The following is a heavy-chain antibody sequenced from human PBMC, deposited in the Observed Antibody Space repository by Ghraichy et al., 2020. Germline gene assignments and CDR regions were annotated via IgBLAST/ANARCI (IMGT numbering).Heavy chain of an antibody. CDR2: IHPDGSDT. V-gene: IGHV3-74*01. J-gene: IGHJ4*02. Sequence: AGSLRLSCAVSGFTLSSHWMHWVRQAPGKGLVWVSRIHPDGSDTTYADSVKGRFTISRDNAENMVYLQMNSLRAEDAAVYYCVRDRTVAGTGPHFDYWGQGTLVTVSS. CDR3: VRDRTVAGTGPHFDY. D-gene: IGHD6-13*01. CDR1: GFTLSSHW.